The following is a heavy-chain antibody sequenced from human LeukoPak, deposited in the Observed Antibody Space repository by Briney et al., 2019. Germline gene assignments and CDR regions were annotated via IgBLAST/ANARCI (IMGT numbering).Heavy chain of an antibody. Sequence: GGSLRLSCAASGFTFSSYSMNWVRQAPGKGLEWVSSISSSSSYIYYADSVKGRFTISRDNAKNSLYLQMNSLRAEDTAVYYCASLYGDGWFGELLSTYYFDYWGQGTLVTVSS. CDR1: GFTFSSYS. D-gene: IGHD3-10*01. V-gene: IGHV3-21*01. CDR3: ASLYGDGWFGELLSTYYFDY. CDR2: ISSSSSYI. J-gene: IGHJ4*02.